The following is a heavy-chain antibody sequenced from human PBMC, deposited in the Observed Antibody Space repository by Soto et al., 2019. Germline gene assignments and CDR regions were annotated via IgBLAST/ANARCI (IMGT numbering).Heavy chain of an antibody. CDR1: GGSISSGDYY. D-gene: IGHD3-10*01. Sequence: QVQLQESGPGLVKPSQTLSLTCTVSGGSISSGDYYWSWIRQPPGKGLEWIGYIYYSGSTYYNPSLKSRVTISVDTSKNQFSLKLSSVTAADTAVYYCARLTMVRGVIYWFDPWGQGTLVTVSS. V-gene: IGHV4-30-4*01. J-gene: IGHJ5*02. CDR2: IYYSGST. CDR3: ARLTMVRGVIYWFDP.